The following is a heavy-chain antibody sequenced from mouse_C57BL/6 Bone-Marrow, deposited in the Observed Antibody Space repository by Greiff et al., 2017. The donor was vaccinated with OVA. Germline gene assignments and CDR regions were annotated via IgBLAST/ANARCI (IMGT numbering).Heavy chain of an antibody. CDR2: INPNNGGT. J-gene: IGHJ4*01. D-gene: IGHD1-1*01. CDR3: ERRLLPPCAMDY. CDR1: GYTFTDYN. V-gene: IGHV1-18*01. Sequence: VQLQQSGPELVKPGASVKIPCKASGYTFTDYNMDWVKQSHGKSLEWIGDINPNNGGTIYNQKFKGKATLTVDKSSSTAYMELRSLTSEEAEVYYCERRLLPPCAMDYWGQGTSVTVSS.